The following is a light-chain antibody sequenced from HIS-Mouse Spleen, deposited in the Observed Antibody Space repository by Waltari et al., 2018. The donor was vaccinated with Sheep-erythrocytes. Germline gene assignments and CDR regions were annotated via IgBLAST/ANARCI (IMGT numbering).Light chain of an antibody. CDR1: SRAVGGYNY. CDR2: DVS. V-gene: IGLV2-11*01. CDR3: CSYAGSYNHV. Sequence: QSALTQPRSVSGSPGQSVPISCPGTSRAVGGYNYFSWYQPHPGKAPKLMIYDVSKRPSGVPDRFSGSKSGNTASLTISGLQAEDEADYYCCSYAGSYNHVFATGTKVTVL. J-gene: IGLJ1*01.